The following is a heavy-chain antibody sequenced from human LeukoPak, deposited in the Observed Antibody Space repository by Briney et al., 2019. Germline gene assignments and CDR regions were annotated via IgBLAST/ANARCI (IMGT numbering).Heavy chain of an antibody. D-gene: IGHD2-8*01. V-gene: IGHV3-30*18. CDR1: GFTFSSYG. Sequence: GGSLRLSCVASGFTFSSYGMHWVRQAPGKGLEWGAVISYDGSNKYYADSVKGRFTISRDNSKNTLYLQMNSLRAEDTAVYYCANGYCTNGVCYPYYYYYMDVWGKGTTVTVSS. CDR2: ISYDGSNK. J-gene: IGHJ6*03. CDR3: ANGYCTNGVCYPYYYYYMDV.